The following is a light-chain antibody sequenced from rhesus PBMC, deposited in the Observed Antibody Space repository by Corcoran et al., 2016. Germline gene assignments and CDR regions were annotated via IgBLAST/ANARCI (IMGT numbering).Light chain of an antibody. CDR2: GAS. Sequence: EIVMTQSPATLALSPGERATLSCRASQSVSSYLAWYQQKPGQAPRLLFDGASRRATGIPDMFSGSGAGTEFTLTISSLEPEDVGVYFCLQGSNWPRTFGQGTKVEIK. J-gene: IGKJ1*01. V-gene: IGKV3-24*04. CDR3: LQGSNWPRT. CDR1: QSVSSY.